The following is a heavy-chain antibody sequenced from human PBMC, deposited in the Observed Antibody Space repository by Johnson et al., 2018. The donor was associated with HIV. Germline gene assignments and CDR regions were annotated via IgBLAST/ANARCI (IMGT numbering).Heavy chain of an antibody. D-gene: IGHD4-23*01. CDR1: GFTFSSYW. J-gene: IGHJ3*02. Sequence: QVQLVESGGGVVQPGRSLRLSCAASGFTFSSYWMHWVRQAPGKGLEWVSVIYSGGRTNYAASVKGRFTISRDNSKNTLYLQMNSLRAEDTAVYSCANLGDYGGNNGFDIWGQGTMVTVSS. CDR2: IYSGGRT. V-gene: IGHV3-NL1*01. CDR3: ANLGDYGGNNGFDI.